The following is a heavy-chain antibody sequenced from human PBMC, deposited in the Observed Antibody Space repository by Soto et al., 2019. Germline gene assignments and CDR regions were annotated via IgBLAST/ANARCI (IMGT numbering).Heavy chain of an antibody. CDR2: IIPRSGTS. Sequence: QVQLVQSGAEVKKPGSSVKVSCKASGDTFSTYTITWVRQAPGQGLEWMGGIIPRSGTSNYAQKFQGRVXITADESTSTAXXXTXXLRSEDTAVYYCAREGLVVAPSTVNSDHYSYAMDVWGQGTTVTVSS. CDR1: GDTFSTYT. CDR3: AREGLVVAPSTVNSDHYSYAMDV. V-gene: IGHV1-69*12. D-gene: IGHD2-2*01. J-gene: IGHJ6*02.